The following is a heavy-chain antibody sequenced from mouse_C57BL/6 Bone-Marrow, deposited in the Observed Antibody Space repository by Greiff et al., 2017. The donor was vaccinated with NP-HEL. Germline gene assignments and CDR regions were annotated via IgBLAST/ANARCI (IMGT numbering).Heavy chain of an antibody. J-gene: IGHJ3*01. Sequence: EVKLQESGPGLVKPSQSLSLTCSVTGYSITSGYYWNWIRQFPGNKLEWMGYISYDGSNNYNPSLKNRISITRDTSKNQFFLKLNSVTTEDTATYYCARVGWLPAWFAYWGQGTLVTVSA. V-gene: IGHV3-6*01. CDR3: ARVGWLPAWFAY. CDR2: ISYDGSN. CDR1: GYSITSGYY. D-gene: IGHD2-3*01.